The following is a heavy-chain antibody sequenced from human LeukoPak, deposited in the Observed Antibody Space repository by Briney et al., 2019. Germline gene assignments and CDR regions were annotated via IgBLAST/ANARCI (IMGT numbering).Heavy chain of an antibody. CDR1: GFTFSSYA. CDR2: ISGSGSST. D-gene: IGHD6-6*01. V-gene: IGHV3-23*01. CDR3: AKGLLIKKVSVYGMGV. J-gene: IGHJ6*02. Sequence: PGGSLRLSCAASGFTFSSYAMNWVRQAPGKGLEWVSTISGSGSSTYYADSEKGRFTISRDNSKNTLYLQMNSLRVEDTAVYYCAKGLLIKKVSVYGMGVWGQGTTVTVSS.